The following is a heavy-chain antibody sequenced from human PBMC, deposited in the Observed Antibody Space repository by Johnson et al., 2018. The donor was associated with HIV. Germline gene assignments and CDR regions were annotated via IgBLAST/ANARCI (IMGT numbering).Heavy chain of an antibody. CDR1: GFTFSSYA. D-gene: IGHD4-17*01. V-gene: IGHV3-30-3*01. J-gene: IGHJ3*02. CDR3: ARSPETGDRLWRAFDI. Sequence: QEKLVESGGGVVQPGRSLRLSCAASGFTFSSYAMHWVRQAPGKGLEWVAVISYDGSNKYYADSVKGRFTISRDNSKNTLYLQMKSLRVEDTAVYYCARSPETGDRLWRAFDIWGHGTMVTVSS. CDR2: ISYDGSNK.